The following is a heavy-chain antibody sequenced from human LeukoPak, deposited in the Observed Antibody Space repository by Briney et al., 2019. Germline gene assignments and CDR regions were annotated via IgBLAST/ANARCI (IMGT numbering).Heavy chain of an antibody. CDR3: ARDSSGYYYPFDY. CDR1: GFTFSSYW. CDR2: INSDGSST. V-gene: IGHV3-74*01. Sequence: PGGSLRLSCAASGFTFSSYWMHWVRQAPGKGLVGVSRINSDGSSTSYADSAKGRFTISRDNAKNTLYLQMNSLRAEDTAVYYCARDSSGYYYPFDYWGQGTLVTVSS. D-gene: IGHD3-22*01. J-gene: IGHJ4*02.